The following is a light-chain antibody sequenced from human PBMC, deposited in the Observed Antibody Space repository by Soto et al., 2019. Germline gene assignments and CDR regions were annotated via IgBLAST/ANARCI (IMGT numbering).Light chain of an antibody. V-gene: IGLV1-40*01. Sequence: QSALTQPPSVSGAPGQRVTISCTGSSSNIGAGYDVQWYQQLPGTAPKLLIYGNSNRPSGVPDRFSGSKSGTSASLAITGLQAEDEGDYHCQSSDGRLNGPYVIFGGGTKLTVL. CDR2: GNS. CDR3: QSSDGRLNGPYVI. J-gene: IGLJ2*01. CDR1: SSNIGAGYD.